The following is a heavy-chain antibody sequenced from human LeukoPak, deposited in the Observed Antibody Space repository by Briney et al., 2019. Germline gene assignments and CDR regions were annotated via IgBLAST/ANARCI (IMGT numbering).Heavy chain of an antibody. Sequence: PGGTLRLSCAASGFTFSSYGMSWVRQAPGKGLEWVSAISGSGGSTYYADSVKGRFTISRDNSKNTLYLQMNSLRAEDTAVYYCAKVPGIAAAGMSLPSDYWGQGTLVTVSS. CDR1: GFTFSSYG. D-gene: IGHD6-13*01. CDR2: ISGSGGST. J-gene: IGHJ4*02. CDR3: AKVPGIAAAGMSLPSDY. V-gene: IGHV3-23*01.